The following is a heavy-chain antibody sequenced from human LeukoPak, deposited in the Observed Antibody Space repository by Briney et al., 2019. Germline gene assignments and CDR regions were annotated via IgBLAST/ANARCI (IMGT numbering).Heavy chain of an antibody. V-gene: IGHV6-1*01. CDR3: ARRKDGGNYFDY. CDR2: TYYRSKWYN. Sequence: SQTLSLTCAISGDSISSNRATWNWIRQSPSRGLEWLGRTYYRSKWYNEYAVSVKSRMTINADTSKNQFSLQLNSVTPEDTAVYYCARRKDGGNYFDYWGQGTLVTVSS. CDR1: GDSISSNRAT. D-gene: IGHD4-23*01. J-gene: IGHJ4*02.